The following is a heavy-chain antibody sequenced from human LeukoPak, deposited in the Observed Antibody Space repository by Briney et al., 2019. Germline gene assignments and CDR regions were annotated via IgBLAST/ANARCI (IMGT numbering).Heavy chain of an antibody. Sequence: GASVEVSCKASGGTFSSYAISWVRQAPGQGLEWMGGIIPIFGTANYAQKFQGRVTITADESTSTAYMELSSLRSEDTAVYYCARDEGYCSSTSCYGTYWGQGTLVTVSS. CDR3: ARDEGYCSSTSCYGTY. CDR1: GGTFSSYA. J-gene: IGHJ4*02. V-gene: IGHV1-69*13. CDR2: IIPIFGTA. D-gene: IGHD2-2*01.